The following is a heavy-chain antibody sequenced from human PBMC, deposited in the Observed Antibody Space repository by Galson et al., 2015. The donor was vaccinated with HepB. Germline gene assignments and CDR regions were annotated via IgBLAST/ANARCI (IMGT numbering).Heavy chain of an antibody. V-gene: IGHV3-23*01. D-gene: IGHD3-3*01. CDR1: GFTFSSYA. J-gene: IGHJ5*02. CDR3: ATHYDFWNNWFDP. CDR2: ISGSGGST. Sequence: SLRLSCAASGFTFSSYAMSWVRQAPGKGLEWVSAISGSGGSTYYADSVKGRFTISRDNSKNTLYLQMNSLRAEDTAVYYCATHYDFWNNWFDPWGQGTLVTVSS.